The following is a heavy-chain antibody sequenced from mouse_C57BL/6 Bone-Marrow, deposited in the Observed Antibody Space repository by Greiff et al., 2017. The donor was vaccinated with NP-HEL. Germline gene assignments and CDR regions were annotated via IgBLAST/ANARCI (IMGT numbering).Heavy chain of an antibody. V-gene: IGHV1-4*01. Sequence: VKLVESGAELARPGASVKMSCKASGYTFTSYTMHWVKQRPGQGLEWIGYINPSSGYTKYNQKFKDKATLTADKSSSTAYMQLSSLTSEDSAVYYCARGGYPMDYWGQGTSVTVSS. CDR3: ARGGYPMDY. J-gene: IGHJ4*01. CDR1: GYTFTSYT. CDR2: INPSSGYT.